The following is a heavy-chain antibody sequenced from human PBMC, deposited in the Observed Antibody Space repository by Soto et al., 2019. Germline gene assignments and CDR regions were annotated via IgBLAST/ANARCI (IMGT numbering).Heavy chain of an antibody. CDR2: IGASGDIT. J-gene: IGHJ4*02. Sequence: GGSLRLSCAASGFSFTNFAMSWDRQAPGKGLEWVAGIGASGDITWYADSVKGRLSISRDNSKNTLYLQLNSLRFEDTAVYYCAKDDFTDRGDDYFDYWGPGTLVTVPQ. V-gene: IGHV3-23*01. D-gene: IGHD2-21*02. CDR1: GFSFTNFA. CDR3: AKDDFTDRGDDYFDY.